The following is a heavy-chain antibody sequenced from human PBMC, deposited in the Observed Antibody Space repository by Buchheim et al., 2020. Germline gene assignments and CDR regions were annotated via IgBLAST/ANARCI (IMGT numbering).Heavy chain of an antibody. CDR2: ISGGGGST. J-gene: IGHJ4*02. V-gene: IGHV3-23*01. CDR3: AKDPRHYGSGSYYNDVY. Sequence: EVQLLESGGDLVQPGGSLRLSCAASGFTFSNYAMSWVRQAPGKGLEWVSSISGGGGSTYYADSVKGRFTISRDNSKNTLYLQMNSLRAEDTAIYYCAKDPRHYGSGSYYNDVYWGQGTL. CDR1: GFTFSNYA. D-gene: IGHD3-10*01.